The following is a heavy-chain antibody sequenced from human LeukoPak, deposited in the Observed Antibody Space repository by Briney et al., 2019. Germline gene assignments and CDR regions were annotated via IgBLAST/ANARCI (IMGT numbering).Heavy chain of an antibody. Sequence: GGSLRLSCAASGFTFSNYWMSWVRQAPGKGLEWVANIKQDGSEKYYVDSVKGRFTISRDNSKNTLYLQMNSLRAEDTAVYYCAREDVDTAMVPLGYFDLWGRGTLVTVSS. CDR2: IKQDGSEK. CDR3: AREDVDTAMVPLGYFDL. CDR1: GFTFSNYW. D-gene: IGHD5-18*01. V-gene: IGHV3-7*03. J-gene: IGHJ2*01.